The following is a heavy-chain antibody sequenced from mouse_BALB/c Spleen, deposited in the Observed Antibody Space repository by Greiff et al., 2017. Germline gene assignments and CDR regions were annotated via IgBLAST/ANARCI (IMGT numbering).Heavy chain of an antibody. Sequence: EVKLMESGGGLVQPGGSRKLSCAASGFTFSSFGMHWVRQAPEKGLEWVAYISSGSSTIYYADTVKGRFTISRDNPKNTLFLQMTSLRSEDTAMYYCASRLTGYWYFDVWGAGTTVTVSS. D-gene: IGHD4-1*01. V-gene: IGHV5-17*02. CDR1: GFTFSSFG. CDR2: ISSGSSTI. J-gene: IGHJ1*01. CDR3: ASRLTGYWYFDV.